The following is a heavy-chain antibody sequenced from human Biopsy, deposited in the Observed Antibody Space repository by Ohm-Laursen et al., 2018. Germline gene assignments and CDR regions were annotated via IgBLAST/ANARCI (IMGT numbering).Heavy chain of an antibody. Sequence: SLRLSCTASGFIFSNYWMSWVRQAPGKGLEWVGRTRNKVNSYTTEYAASVKGRFTISRDDSKNSLYLQMNSLKTEDTAVYYCLRGSMDVWGQGTTVTVSS. CDR3: LRGSMDV. V-gene: IGHV3-72*01. D-gene: IGHD3-16*01. J-gene: IGHJ6*02. CDR1: GFIFSNYW. CDR2: TRNKVNSYTT.